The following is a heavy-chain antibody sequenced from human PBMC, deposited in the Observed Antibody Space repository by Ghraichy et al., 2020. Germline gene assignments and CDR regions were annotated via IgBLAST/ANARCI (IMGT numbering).Heavy chain of an antibody. Sequence: SETLSLTCAVYGGSFSGYYWSWIRQPPGKGLEWIGEINHSGSTNYNPSLKSRVTISVDTSKNQFSLKLSSVTAADTAVYYCAGYGMHHPTNDYWGQGTLVTVSS. CDR1: GGSFSGYY. V-gene: IGHV4-34*01. J-gene: IGHJ4*02. CDR2: INHSGST. D-gene: IGHD5-18*01. CDR3: AGYGMHHPTNDY.